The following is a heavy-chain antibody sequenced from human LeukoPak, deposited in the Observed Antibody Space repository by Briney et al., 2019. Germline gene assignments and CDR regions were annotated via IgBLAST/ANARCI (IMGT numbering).Heavy chain of an antibody. D-gene: IGHD6-6*01. J-gene: IGHJ3*02. CDR2: ISGSGGST. Sequence: PGGSLRLSCAASGFTFSSYAMSWVRQAPGEGLEWVSAISGSGGSTYYADSVKGRFTISRDNSKNTLYLQMNSLRAEDTAVYYCAKGDSSIGYAFDIWGQGTMVTVSS. V-gene: IGHV3-23*01. CDR3: AKGDSSIGYAFDI. CDR1: GFTFSSYA.